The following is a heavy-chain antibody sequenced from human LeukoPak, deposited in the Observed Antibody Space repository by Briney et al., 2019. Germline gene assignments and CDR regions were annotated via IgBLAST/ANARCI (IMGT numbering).Heavy chain of an antibody. CDR2: IKSKIDGGAT. J-gene: IGHJ4*02. D-gene: IGHD6-19*01. CDR1: GFTFNSYA. Sequence: GGSLRLSCAASGFTFNSYAMKWVRQAPGKGLEWVGRIKSKIDGGATDYAAPVKGRFTISRDDSKNTLYLQMSSLKTEDTAVYYCTTGPKSSGRGFDYWGQGTLVTVSS. V-gene: IGHV3-15*01. CDR3: TTGPKSSGRGFDY.